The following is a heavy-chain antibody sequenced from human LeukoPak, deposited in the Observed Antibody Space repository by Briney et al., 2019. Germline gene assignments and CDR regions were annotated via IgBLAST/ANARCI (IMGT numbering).Heavy chain of an antibody. CDR2: ISAYNGNT. Sequence: HRASVKVSCKASGYTFTSYGISWVRQAPGQGLEWMGWISAYNGNTNYAQKLQGRVTMTTDTSTSTAYMELRSLRSDDTAVYYCARVHYDFWSGLGSFDYWGQGTLVTVSS. J-gene: IGHJ4*02. V-gene: IGHV1-18*01. CDR3: ARVHYDFWSGLGSFDY. CDR1: GYTFTSYG. D-gene: IGHD3-3*01.